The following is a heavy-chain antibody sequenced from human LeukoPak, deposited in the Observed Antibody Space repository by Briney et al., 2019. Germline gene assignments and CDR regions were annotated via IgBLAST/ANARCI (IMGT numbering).Heavy chain of an antibody. Sequence: GGSLRLSCAASGFTSTDYAMNWVRQAPGKGLEWVSDLIGSSGSTDYADSVKGRFTISRDNSKNTVFLQMNSLRVEDTAIYYCAKGAYDYIEIAYFDSWGQGTLVTVSS. D-gene: IGHD5-12*01. CDR3: AKGAYDYIEIAYFDS. V-gene: IGHV3-23*01. J-gene: IGHJ4*02. CDR1: GFTSTDYA. CDR2: LIGSSGST.